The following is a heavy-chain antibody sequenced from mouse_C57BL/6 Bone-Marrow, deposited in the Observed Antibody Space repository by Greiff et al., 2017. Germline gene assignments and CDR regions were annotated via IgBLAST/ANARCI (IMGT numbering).Heavy chain of an antibody. CDR2: IDPENGDT. J-gene: IGHJ1*03. V-gene: IGHV14-4*01. CDR3: TTRYDYPRYFDV. Sequence: EVQLQQPGAELVRPGASVKLSCTASGFNIKDDYMHWVKQRPEQGLEWIGWIDPENGDTEYASKFQGKATITADTSSNTAYLQISSLTSEDTAVYYCTTRYDYPRYFDVWGTGTTVTVSS. D-gene: IGHD2-4*01. CDR1: GFNIKDDY.